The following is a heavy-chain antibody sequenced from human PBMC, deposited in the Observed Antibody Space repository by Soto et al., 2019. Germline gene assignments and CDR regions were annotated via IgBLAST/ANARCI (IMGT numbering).Heavy chain of an antibody. D-gene: IGHD6-13*01. CDR1: GYIFINYY. CDR2: INPLPTSGST. Sequence: QVQLVQSGAEVKKPGASVKVSCKASGYIFINYYIHWVRQAPGQGLEWMAIINPLPTSGSTNYAQKFQGRVTVTRDTSTSTVYMELSSLTSEDTAIYYCARDLTAAAYWGQGTLVTVSS. J-gene: IGHJ4*02. V-gene: IGHV1-46*01. CDR3: ARDLTAAAY.